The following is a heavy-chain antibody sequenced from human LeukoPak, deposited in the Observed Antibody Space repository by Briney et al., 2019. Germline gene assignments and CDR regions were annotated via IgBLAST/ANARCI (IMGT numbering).Heavy chain of an antibody. CDR2: INPNSGGT. CDR1: GYTFTGYY. Sequence: ASVKVSCKASGYTFTGYYMHWVRQAPGRGLEWMGWINPNSGGTNYAQKFQGRVTMTRDTSISTAYMELSRLRSDDTAVYYCAREGVGILNDAFDIWGQGTMVTVSS. V-gene: IGHV1-2*02. CDR3: AREGVGILNDAFDI. J-gene: IGHJ3*02. D-gene: IGHD2-8*01.